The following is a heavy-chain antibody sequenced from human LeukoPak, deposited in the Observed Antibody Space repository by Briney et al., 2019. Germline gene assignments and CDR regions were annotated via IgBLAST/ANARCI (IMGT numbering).Heavy chain of an antibody. D-gene: IGHD2-2*01. CDR1: GFTFSSYG. J-gene: IGHJ4*02. CDR2: ISYDGSDK. Sequence: GGSLRLSCAASGFTFSSYGIHWVRQAPGKGLEWVALISYDGSDKFFADSVRGRFTISRDNSKNTLYLQMNSLRAEDTAVYYCAIGVRSTSCSGFDYWGQGTLVNISS. CDR3: AIGVRSTSCSGFDY. V-gene: IGHV3-30*03.